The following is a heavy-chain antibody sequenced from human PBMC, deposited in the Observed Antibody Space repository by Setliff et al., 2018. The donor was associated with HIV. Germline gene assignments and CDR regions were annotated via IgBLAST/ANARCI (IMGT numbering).Heavy chain of an antibody. CDR1: GYSFISYG. D-gene: IGHD1-1*01. V-gene: IGHV1-18*01. Sequence: ASVKVSCKASGYSFISYGFNWVRQAPGQGLEWMGWISASSDNTNYAQKFQGRVTLTTDTSTNTVYMELKSLRSDDTAVYFCARGQLDRHLRSDVPFDIWGQGTMVTVSS. CDR2: ISASSDNT. CDR3: ARGQLDRHLRSDVPFDI. J-gene: IGHJ3*02.